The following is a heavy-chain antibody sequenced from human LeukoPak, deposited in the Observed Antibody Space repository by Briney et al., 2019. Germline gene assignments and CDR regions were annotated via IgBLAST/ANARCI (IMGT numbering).Heavy chain of an antibody. D-gene: IGHD6-13*01. Sequence: GGSLRLSCAASGFTFSSYWMSWVRQAPGKGLEWVSAISGSGGSTYYADSVKGRFTISRDNSKNTLYLQMNSLRAEDTAVYYCAKDLQLSAAAGLFDYWGQGTLVTVSS. CDR2: ISGSGGST. CDR3: AKDLQLSAAAGLFDY. CDR1: GFTFSSYW. V-gene: IGHV3-23*01. J-gene: IGHJ4*02.